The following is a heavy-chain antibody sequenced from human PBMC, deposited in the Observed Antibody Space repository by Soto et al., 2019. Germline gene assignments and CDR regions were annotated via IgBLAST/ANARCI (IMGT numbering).Heavy chain of an antibody. V-gene: IGHV1-18*01. Sequence: ASVKVSCKASGYTFTSYGISWVRQAPGQGLEWMGWISAYNGNTNYAQKLQSRVTMTTDTSTSTAYMELRSLRSDDTAVYYCARENYGDYASNDHDAFDIWGQGTMVTVSS. CDR2: ISAYNGNT. CDR3: ARENYGDYASNDHDAFDI. J-gene: IGHJ3*02. D-gene: IGHD4-17*01. CDR1: GYTFTSYG.